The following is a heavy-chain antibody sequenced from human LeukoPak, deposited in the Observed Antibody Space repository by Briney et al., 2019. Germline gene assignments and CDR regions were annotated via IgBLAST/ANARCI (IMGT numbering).Heavy chain of an antibody. CDR3: ARDKFGCSSTSCPNWFDP. Sequence: ASVKVSCKASGYTFTSYGISWVRQAPGQGLEWVGWISAYNGNTNYAQKLQGRVTMTTDTSTSTAYMELRSLRSDDTAVYYCARDKFGCSSTSCPNWFDPWGQGTLVTVSS. CDR1: GYTFTSYG. V-gene: IGHV1-18*01. J-gene: IGHJ5*02. CDR2: ISAYNGNT. D-gene: IGHD2-2*01.